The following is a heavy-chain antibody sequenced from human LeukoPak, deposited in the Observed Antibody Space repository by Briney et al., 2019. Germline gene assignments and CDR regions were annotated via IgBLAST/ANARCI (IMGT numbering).Heavy chain of an antibody. V-gene: IGHV1-46*01. Sequence: SSVKVSCKASGYTFTSYYMHWVRQAPGQGLEWMGIVNPSGGSTSSAQKFQGRVTMTRDTSTSTVYMELSSLRSEDTAVYYCARDLEDSSGYYPTDYWGQGTLVTVSS. CDR1: GYTFTSYY. CDR3: ARDLEDSSGYYPTDY. J-gene: IGHJ4*02. CDR2: VNPSGGST. D-gene: IGHD3-22*01.